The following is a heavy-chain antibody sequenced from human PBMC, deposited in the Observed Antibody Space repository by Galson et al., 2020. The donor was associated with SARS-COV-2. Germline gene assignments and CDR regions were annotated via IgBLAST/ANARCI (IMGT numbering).Heavy chain of an antibody. J-gene: IGHJ4*02. CDR3: ARGKLGEYIWGSYRYYFDY. CDR1: GGSFSGYY. Sequence: SETLSLTCAVYGGSFSGYYWSWIRQPPGKGLEWNAEINHSGSTNYRPSLKSRVTISVDTSKNQFSLRLTSVTAADTAVYYCARGKLGEYIWGSYRYYFDYWGQGNVVTVSS. CDR2: INHSGST. D-gene: IGHD3-16*02. V-gene: IGHV4-34*01.